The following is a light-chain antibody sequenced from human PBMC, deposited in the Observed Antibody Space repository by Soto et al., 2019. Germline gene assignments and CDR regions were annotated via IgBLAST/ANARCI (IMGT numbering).Light chain of an antibody. CDR1: QDINNY. CDR2: DAA. V-gene: IGKV1-33*01. CDR3: QQNDNLPIT. J-gene: IGKJ5*01. Sequence: DIQMTQSPSSLSASVGDRVTINCQASQDINNYLNWYQQKPGKAPKLLIYDAANLETGVPSRFSGSGSGTDFSFTITSLQPEDIGTYYCQQNDNLPITFGQGTRLEIK.